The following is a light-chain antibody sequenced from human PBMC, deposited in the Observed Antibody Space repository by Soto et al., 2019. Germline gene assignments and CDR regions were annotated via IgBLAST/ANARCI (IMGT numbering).Light chain of an antibody. CDR3: AALGGSTRGWV. J-gene: IGLJ3*02. CDR1: NSNIGSHS. CDR2: HNT. V-gene: IGLV1-44*01. Sequence: QSVMTQPPSASGTPGQRVIISCSGSNSNIGSHSVHWYQHLPGTAPKLLIYHNTERPSGVPDRFSGAKSSTSASLAISGLQSEDEADYYCAALGGSTRGWVFGGGTKLTFL.